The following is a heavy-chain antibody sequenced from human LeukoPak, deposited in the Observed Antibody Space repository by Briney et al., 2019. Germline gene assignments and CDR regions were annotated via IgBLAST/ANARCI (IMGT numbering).Heavy chain of an antibody. D-gene: IGHD1-1*01. CDR2: INHSGST. V-gene: IGHV4-34*01. CDR1: GGSFSGYY. CDR3: ARPSHWSRRRFDY. J-gene: IGHJ4*02. Sequence: SETLSLTCAVYGGSFSGYYWSWIRQPPGKGLEWIGEINHSGSTNYNPSLKSRVTISVDTSRNQFSLKLSSVTAADTAVYYCARPSHWSRRRFDYWGQGTLVTVSS.